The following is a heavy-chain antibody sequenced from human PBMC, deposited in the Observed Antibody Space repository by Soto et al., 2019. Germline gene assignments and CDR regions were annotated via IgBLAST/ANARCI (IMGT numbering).Heavy chain of an antibody. J-gene: IGHJ4*02. Sequence: QVQLVQSGAEVRQPAPSVKVSCKTSGGTFSSYAISWVRQAPGQGLEWMGGIVPIVDTSTYAQKFQGRVTITADESTSTAYMELSSLRSDDTAIYYCVRVVAIPGYPDNWGQGTLVTVSS. V-gene: IGHV1-69*12. CDR2: IVPIVDTS. CDR3: VRVVAIPGYPDN. CDR1: GGTFSSYA. D-gene: IGHD5-12*01.